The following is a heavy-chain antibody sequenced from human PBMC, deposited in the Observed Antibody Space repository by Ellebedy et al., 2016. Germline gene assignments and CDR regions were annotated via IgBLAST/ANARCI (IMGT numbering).Heavy chain of an antibody. CDR2: INPSGGST. CDR3: AKFRGVWLGVYSSGPWHY. D-gene: IGHD6-19*01. V-gene: IGHV1-46*01. CDR1: GYTFTSYY. J-gene: IGHJ4*02. Sequence: ASVKVSCKASGYTFTSYYMHWVRQAPGQGLEWMGIINPSGGSTSYAQKFQGRVTMTRDTSTSTAYMELRSLRSDDTAVYYCAKFRGVWLGVYSSGPWHYWGQGTLVTVSS.